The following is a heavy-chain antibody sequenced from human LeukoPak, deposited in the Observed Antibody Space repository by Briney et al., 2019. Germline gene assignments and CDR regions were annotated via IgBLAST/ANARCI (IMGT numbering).Heavy chain of an antibody. CDR3: ARTAEKDLFYYYDSSAISDRAPNDAFDI. Sequence: PSETLSLTCTVSGGSISSYYWSWIRQPPGKGLEWIGNIFYSGSTYYNPSLKSRVTISVDTSKNQFSLKLSSVTAADTAVYYCARTAEKDLFYYYDSSAISDRAPNDAFDIWGQGTMVTVSS. J-gene: IGHJ3*02. V-gene: IGHV4-59*04. D-gene: IGHD3-22*01. CDR1: GGSISSYY. CDR2: IFYSGST.